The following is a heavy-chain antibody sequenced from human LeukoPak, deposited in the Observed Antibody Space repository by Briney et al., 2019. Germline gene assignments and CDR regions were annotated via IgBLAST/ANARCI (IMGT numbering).Heavy chain of an antibody. CDR2: ISGSGGST. V-gene: IGHV3-23*01. CDR3: AKGSSSSTSGNWFDP. D-gene: IGHD2-2*01. CDR1: GFTFSSYA. Sequence: GGSLRLSCAASGFTFSSYAMSWVRQAPGKGLEWVSAISGSGGSTYYADSVKGRFTISRDNSKNTLYLQMNSLRAEDTAVYYCAKGSSSSTSGNWFDPWGQGTLVTVSS. J-gene: IGHJ5*02.